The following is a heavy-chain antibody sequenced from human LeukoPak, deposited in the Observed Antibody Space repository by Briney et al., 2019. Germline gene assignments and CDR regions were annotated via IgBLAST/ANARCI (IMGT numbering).Heavy chain of an antibody. CDR3: ARAVVGYSYGYFDY. CDR1: GGSVSSYY. CDR2: IYYSGST. J-gene: IGHJ4*02. Sequence: SETLSLTCTVSGGSVSSYYWSWIRQSPGKGLEWIGYIYYSGSTNYNPSLKSRVTISVDTSKNQFSLKLSSVTAADTAVYYCARAVVGYSYGYFDYWGQGTLVTVSS. D-gene: IGHD5-18*01. V-gene: IGHV4-59*02.